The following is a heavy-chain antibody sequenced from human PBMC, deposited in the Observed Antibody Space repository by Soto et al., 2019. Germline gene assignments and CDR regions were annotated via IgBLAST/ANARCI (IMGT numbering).Heavy chain of an antibody. CDR3: ARGLYYYDSSGYYSGAWCDP. V-gene: IGHV4-59*01. D-gene: IGHD3-22*01. J-gene: IGHJ5*02. CDR2: IYYSGST. Sequence: LSLTCTVSVGSISSYYWSWIRQPPGKGLEWIGYIYYSGSTNYNPSLKSRVTISVDTSKNQFSLKLSSVTAADTAVYYCARGLYYYDSSGYYSGAWCDPWG. CDR1: VGSISSYY.